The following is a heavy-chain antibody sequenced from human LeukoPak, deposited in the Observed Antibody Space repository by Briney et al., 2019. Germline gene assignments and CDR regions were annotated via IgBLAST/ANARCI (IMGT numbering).Heavy chain of an antibody. CDR1: GFTFSTYT. J-gene: IGHJ5*02. CDR3: ARSVGSYYGDL. Sequence: GGSLRLSCAASGFTFSTYTMSWVRQAPGKGLDWVASITSSSSLTYYADSVKGRFTISRDNAKNSLYLQMNSLKVEDTAVYYCARSVGSYYGDLWGQGTLVTVSS. CDR2: ITSSSSLT. D-gene: IGHD3-22*01. V-gene: IGHV3-21*01.